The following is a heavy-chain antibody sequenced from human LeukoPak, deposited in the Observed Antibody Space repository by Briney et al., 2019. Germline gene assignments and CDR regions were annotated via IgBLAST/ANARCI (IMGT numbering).Heavy chain of an antibody. CDR3: AKEFGHPGLLWFGELLP. Sequence: QSGGSLRLSCAASGFTFSSYAMSWVRQAPGKGLEWVSAISGSGGSTYYADSVKGRFTISRDNSKNTLYLQMNSLRAEDTAVYYCAKEFGHPGLLWFGELLPWGPGTPVTVSS. D-gene: IGHD3-10*01. CDR1: GFTFSSYA. CDR2: ISGSGGST. V-gene: IGHV3-23*01. J-gene: IGHJ5*02.